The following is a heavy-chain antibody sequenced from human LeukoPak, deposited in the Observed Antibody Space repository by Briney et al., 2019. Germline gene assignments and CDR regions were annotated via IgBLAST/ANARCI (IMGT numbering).Heavy chain of an antibody. J-gene: IGHJ4*02. V-gene: IGHV3-7*01. CDR2: LKEDGSAT. Sequence: GGSLRLSCAASGFTFSTYLMSWVRQAPGKGLWWVGNLKEDGSATSKIDSVKGRFTISRDIDKNLLLLQMKSLRVDDTAVYYCTRDEGATETTYRFDRWGQGPLVIVSS. CDR3: TRDEGATETTYRFDR. D-gene: IGHD4-17*01. CDR1: GFTFSTYL.